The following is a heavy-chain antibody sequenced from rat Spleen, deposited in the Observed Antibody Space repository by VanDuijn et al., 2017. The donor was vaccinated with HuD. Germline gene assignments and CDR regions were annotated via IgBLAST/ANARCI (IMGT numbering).Heavy chain of an antibody. CDR2: ISYEGSNT. Sequence: EVQLVESGGGLVQPGGSLKVSCAASGFTFSNYGTHWIRQAPTKGLEWVASISYEGSNTYYRDSVKGRFTISRDNAKSTLYLQMDSLRSEDTATYYCARRQLDYWGQGVMVTVSS. J-gene: IGHJ2*01. V-gene: IGHV5-19*01. D-gene: IGHD1-2*01. CDR1: GFTFSNYG. CDR3: ARRQLDY.